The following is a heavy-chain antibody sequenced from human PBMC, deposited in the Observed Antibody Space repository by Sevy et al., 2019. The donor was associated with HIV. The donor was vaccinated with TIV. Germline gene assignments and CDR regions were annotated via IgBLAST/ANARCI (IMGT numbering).Heavy chain of an antibody. D-gene: IGHD3-22*01. V-gene: IGHV1-2*02. Sequence: ASVKVSCKASGYTFTGYYMHWVRQAPGQGLEWMGWINPNSGGTNYAQKFQGRVTMTRDTSISTAYMELSRLRSDDTAVYHCAREIDSSGYYGTGAWFDPWGQGTLVTVSS. CDR2: INPNSGGT. CDR1: GYTFTGYY. J-gene: IGHJ5*02. CDR3: AREIDSSGYYGTGAWFDP.